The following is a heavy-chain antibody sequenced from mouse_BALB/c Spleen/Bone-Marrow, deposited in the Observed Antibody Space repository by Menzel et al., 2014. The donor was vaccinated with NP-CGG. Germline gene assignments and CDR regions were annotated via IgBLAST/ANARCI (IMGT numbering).Heavy chain of an antibody. V-gene: IGHV14-3*02. CDR2: IDPANGNT. CDR3: ARSLYDGYFSWFAY. J-gene: IGHJ3*01. Sequence: EVQLQESGAELVKPGASVKLSCTASGFNIKDTYMHWVKQRPEQGLEWIGRIDPANGNTKYGPKFQGKATITADTSSNTAYLQLSSLTSEDTAVYYCARSLYDGYFSWFAYWGQGTLVTVSA. D-gene: IGHD2-3*01. CDR1: GFNIKDTY.